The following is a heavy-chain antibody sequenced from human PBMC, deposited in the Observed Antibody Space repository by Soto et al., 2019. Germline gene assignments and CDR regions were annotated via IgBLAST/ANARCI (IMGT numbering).Heavy chain of an antibody. CDR3: ARNWIAAAVTYYYYGMDV. Sequence: SVKVSCKASGGTFSSYAISWVRQAPGQGLEWMGGIIPIFGTANYAQKFQGRVTITADESTSTANMELSSLRSEDTAVYYCARNWIAAAVTYYYYGMDVWGQGTTVTVSS. J-gene: IGHJ6*02. CDR1: GGTFSSYA. V-gene: IGHV1-69*13. D-gene: IGHD6-13*01. CDR2: IIPIFGTA.